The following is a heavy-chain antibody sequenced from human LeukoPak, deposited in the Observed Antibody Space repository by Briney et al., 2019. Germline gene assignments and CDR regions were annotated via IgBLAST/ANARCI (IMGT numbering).Heavy chain of an antibody. D-gene: IGHD3-10*01. CDR2: INPNSGGT. Sequence: ASVKVSCKASGYTFTGYYMHWVRQAPGQGLEWMGWINPNSGGTNYAQKFQGRVTMTRDTSISTAYMELSRLISDDTAVYYCAREWGYYGSGSYPEADYYYGMDVWGQGTTVTVSS. CDR3: AREWGYYGSGSYPEADYYYGMDV. CDR1: GYTFTGYY. J-gene: IGHJ6*02. V-gene: IGHV1-2*02.